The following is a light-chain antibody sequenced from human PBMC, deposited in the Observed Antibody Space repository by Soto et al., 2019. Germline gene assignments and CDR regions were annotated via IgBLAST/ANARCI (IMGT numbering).Light chain of an antibody. J-gene: IGKJ3*01. CDR2: GAS. Sequence: IVMTQSPATLSVSPGQRATLSCRASQSISSNLAWYQQRPGQAPRLLIYGASTRATGVPARFSGSGSGTDFVLTISSLQSEDFAIYYCQQYNKWPLFTFGPGTRVYI. CDR1: QSISSN. CDR3: QQYNKWPLFT. V-gene: IGKV3-15*01.